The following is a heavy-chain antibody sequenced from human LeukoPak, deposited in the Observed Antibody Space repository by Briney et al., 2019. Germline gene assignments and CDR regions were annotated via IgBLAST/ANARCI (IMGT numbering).Heavy chain of an antibody. D-gene: IGHD6-19*01. CDR2: ISGSGGST. V-gene: IGHV3-23*01. J-gene: IGHJ6*03. CDR1: GFTFSSYA. Sequence: GGSLRLSCAASGFTFSSYAMSWVRQAPGKGLEWVSAISGSGGSTYYADSVKGRFTISRDNSKNTLYLQMNSLRAEDTAVYYCAKDIFPGIAVAGTPKPSYYMDVWGKGTTVTVSS. CDR3: AKDIFPGIAVAGTPKPSYYMDV.